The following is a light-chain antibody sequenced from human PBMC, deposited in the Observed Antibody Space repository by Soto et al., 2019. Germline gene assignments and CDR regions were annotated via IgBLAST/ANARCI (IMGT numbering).Light chain of an antibody. CDR2: DAS. V-gene: IGKV3D-20*02. Sequence: GTLSLSPGERATLSCRASQSVSSSSLAWYQQKRGQAPRLLIHDASSRATGIPDRFSGSRAGPDFTLTISSLQPEDFATYYCQQSYSIPGTFGQGTKVDIK. J-gene: IGKJ1*01. CDR3: QQSYSIPGT. CDR1: QSVSSSS.